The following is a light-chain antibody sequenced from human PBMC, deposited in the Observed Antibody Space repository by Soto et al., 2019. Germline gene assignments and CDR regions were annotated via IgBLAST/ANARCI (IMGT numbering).Light chain of an antibody. CDR3: QLCGSLPPLP. J-gene: IGKJ4*01. Sequence: VMTQSPVTLSLSPGERATLSCRASQSVRSSYLAWYQQKPGQAPRLLIYAASSRATGTPDRFSGSGSGTDFILTISRLEPEDFAVYYCQLCGSLPPLPVGGGTKV. CDR1: QSVRSSY. V-gene: IGKV3-20*01. CDR2: AAS.